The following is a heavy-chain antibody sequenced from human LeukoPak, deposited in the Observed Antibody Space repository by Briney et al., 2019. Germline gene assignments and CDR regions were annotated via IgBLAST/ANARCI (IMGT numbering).Heavy chain of an antibody. Sequence: SEALSLTCSVSGYSISSDYYWGWIRQPPGKGLEWIGSIYHSGNTYYNPSLKSRVTILIDTFKNQFSLKLNSVTAADTAVYYCARAGYSNGLDYWGQGTLVTVSS. D-gene: IGHD6-19*01. J-gene: IGHJ4*02. CDR2: IYHSGNT. V-gene: IGHV4-38-2*02. CDR3: ARAGYSNGLDY. CDR1: GYSISSDYY.